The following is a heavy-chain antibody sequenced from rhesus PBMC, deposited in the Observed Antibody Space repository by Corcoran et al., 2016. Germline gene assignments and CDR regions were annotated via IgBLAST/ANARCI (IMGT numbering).Heavy chain of an antibody. CDR1: GFTFSNYY. J-gene: IGHJ4*01. V-gene: IGHV3-13*01. CDR2: IRNKANSYTT. Sequence: EVQLVESGGGLVQPGGSLRLSCAASGFTFSNYYMHWVRQTQGKGLEWVCLIRNKANSYTTEYAAAVKSRFTISRDDSKNTLYLQMSSLRTEGTALYYCTDEYSELWGQGVLVTVSS. D-gene: IGHD4-23*01. CDR3: TDEYSEL.